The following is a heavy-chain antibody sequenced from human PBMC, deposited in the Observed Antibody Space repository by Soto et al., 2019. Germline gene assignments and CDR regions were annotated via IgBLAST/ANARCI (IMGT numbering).Heavy chain of an antibody. J-gene: IGHJ4*02. CDR3: AKVNYDSCGYYRNFDY. Sequence: QVQLVQSGAEVKKPGSSVKVSCRASGGTFSSYAISWVRQAPGKGLEWVGGIIPRFGTANYVQKFQGRVTITADESTSTAYMELSSLRYEDTAMYYCAKVNYDSCGYYRNFDYWGQGTLVTVSS. CDR2: IIPRFGTA. V-gene: IGHV1-69*01. CDR1: GGTFSSYA. D-gene: IGHD3-22*01.